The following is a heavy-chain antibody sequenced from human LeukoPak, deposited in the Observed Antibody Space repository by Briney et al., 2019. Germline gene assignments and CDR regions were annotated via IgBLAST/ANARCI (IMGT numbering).Heavy chain of an antibody. D-gene: IGHD2-15*01. J-gene: IGHJ4*02. CDR1: GFTFSSYE. CDR3: AKRSFCRSGSCYSFGFDY. V-gene: IGHV3-48*03. CDR2: ISSSGSNI. Sequence: GGSLRLSCAASGFTFSSYEMNWVRQAPGKVLEWVSYISSSGSNIYYADSVKGRFTISRDNAKNSLYLQMNSLRAEDTAVYYCAKRSFCRSGSCYSFGFDYWGQGTLVAVSS.